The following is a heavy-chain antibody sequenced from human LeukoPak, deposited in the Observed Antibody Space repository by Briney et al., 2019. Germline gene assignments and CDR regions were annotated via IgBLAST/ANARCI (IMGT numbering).Heavy chain of an antibody. Sequence: PGGSLRLSCVASEFTFSSYNMNWVRQAPGQGREWISYITSGSSATYYADSVKGRFTISRDNAKNSLSLQMNSLRDEDTAVYYCARGGYNPQYYYYAMDVWGQGTTVTVSS. CDR2: ITSGSSAT. J-gene: IGHJ6*02. V-gene: IGHV3-48*02. CDR3: ARGGYNPQYYYYAMDV. D-gene: IGHD5-18*01. CDR1: EFTFSSYN.